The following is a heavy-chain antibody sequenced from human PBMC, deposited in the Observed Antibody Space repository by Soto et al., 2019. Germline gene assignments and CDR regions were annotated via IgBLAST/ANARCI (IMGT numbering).Heavy chain of an antibody. D-gene: IGHD2-15*01. Sequence: QVQLVQSGAEVKKPGSSVKVSCKASGGTFSSYAISWVRQAPGQGLEWMGGIIPIFGTANYAQKFQGRVTITADESTSTAYMELSSLRSEDTAVYYCATALLYCSGGSCYYYYAMDVWGQGTTVTVSS. CDR2: IIPIFGTA. J-gene: IGHJ6*02. V-gene: IGHV1-69*12. CDR3: ATALLYCSGGSCYYYYAMDV. CDR1: GGTFSSYA.